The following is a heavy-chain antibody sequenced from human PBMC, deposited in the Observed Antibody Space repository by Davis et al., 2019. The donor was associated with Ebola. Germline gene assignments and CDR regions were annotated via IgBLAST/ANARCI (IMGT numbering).Heavy chain of an antibody. J-gene: IGHJ6*02. CDR3: ASFRLPYYYGMDV. CDR2: ISSNGGST. CDR1: GFTFSSYA. V-gene: IGHV3-64*01. Sequence: GGSLRLSCAASGFTFSSYAMHWVRQAPGKGLEYVSAISSNGGSTYYANSVKGRLTISRDNSKNTLYLQMNSLRAEDTAVYYCASFRLPYYYGMDVWGQGTTVTVSS. D-gene: IGHD4-11*01.